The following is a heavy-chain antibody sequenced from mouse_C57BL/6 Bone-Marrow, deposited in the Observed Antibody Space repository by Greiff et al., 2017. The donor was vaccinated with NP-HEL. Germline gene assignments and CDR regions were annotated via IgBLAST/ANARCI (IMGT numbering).Heavy chain of an antibody. CDR3: STVTGYFDV. CDR1: GYTFTDYY. J-gene: IGHJ1*03. Sequence: EVQLQQSGPVLVKPGASVKMSCKASGYTFTDYYMNWVKQSHGKSLEWIGVINPYNGGTSYNQKFKGKATLTVDTSSSTAYMELNSLPSEDSAVYYTSTVTGYFDVWGTGTTVTVSS. D-gene: IGHD6-1*01. V-gene: IGHV1-19*01. CDR2: INPYNGGT.